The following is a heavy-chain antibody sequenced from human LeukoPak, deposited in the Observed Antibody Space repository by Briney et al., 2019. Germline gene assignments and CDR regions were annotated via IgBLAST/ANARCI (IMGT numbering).Heavy chain of an antibody. J-gene: IGHJ3*02. D-gene: IGHD1-26*01. CDR1: GDSLSRNSVA. Sequence: SQTLSLTCALSGDSLSRNSVAWDWIRQSPSRGLEWLGRTYFRSKWSNDYAASVKSRITINPDTSKNQFSLKLSSVTAADTAVYYCARERGNLRGDAFDIWGQGTMVTVSS. CDR3: ARERGNLRGDAFDI. CDR2: TYFRSKWSN. V-gene: IGHV6-1*01.